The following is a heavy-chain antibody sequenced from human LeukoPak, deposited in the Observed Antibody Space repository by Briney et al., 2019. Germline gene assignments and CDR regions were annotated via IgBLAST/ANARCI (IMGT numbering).Heavy chain of an antibody. V-gene: IGHV3-9*01. Sequence: GRSLRLSCAASGFTFDDYAMHWVRQAPGKGLEWVSGISWNSGSIGYADSVKGRFTISKDNAKNSLYLQMNSLRAEDTALYYCAKDPYSSSWYGGFDYWGQGTLVTVSS. CDR3: AKDPYSSSWYGGFDY. CDR2: ISWNSGSI. CDR1: GFTFDDYA. D-gene: IGHD6-13*01. J-gene: IGHJ4*02.